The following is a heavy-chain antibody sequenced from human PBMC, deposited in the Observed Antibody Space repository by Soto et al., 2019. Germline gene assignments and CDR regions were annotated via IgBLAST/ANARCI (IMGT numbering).Heavy chain of an antibody. CDR3: ARTYGFDAFDI. J-gene: IGHJ3*02. Sequence: SATLSLTCAVYSESVSGYFWSWIRQPPGEGLEWIGEINRSGNTKYNPSLKSRVTISVDTSKNQFSLKLSSVTAADTAVYYCARTYGFDAFDIWGQGTMVT. CDR2: INRSGNT. D-gene: IGHD4-17*01. V-gene: IGHV4-34*01. CDR1: SESVSGYF.